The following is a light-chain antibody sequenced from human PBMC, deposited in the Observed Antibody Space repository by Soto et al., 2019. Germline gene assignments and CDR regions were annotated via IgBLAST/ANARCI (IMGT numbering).Light chain of an antibody. V-gene: IGKV1-9*01. CDR2: ASS. J-gene: IGKJ1*01. CDR3: QQVDSYPRT. Sequence: DIEMTQSPSSLSASAGDIFTVTCRASQGIGTYLVWYQQKRGKAPTVLIYASSTLQTGVPSRFSGSGSGTDFSLTISSLHPEDVATYCCQQVDSYPRTFGQGTKVDIK. CDR1: QGIGTY.